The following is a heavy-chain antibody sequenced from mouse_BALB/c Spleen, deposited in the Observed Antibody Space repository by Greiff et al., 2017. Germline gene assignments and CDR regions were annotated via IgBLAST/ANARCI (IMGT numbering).Heavy chain of an antibody. Sequence: VQLKESGPELIKPGASVKISCKASGYSFTSYYMHWVKQSHGKSLEWIGYIDPFNGGTSYNQKFKGKATLTVDKSSSTAYMHLSSLTSEDSAVYYCARILRRFAYWGQGTLVTVSA. J-gene: IGHJ3*01. D-gene: IGHD1-2*01. V-gene: IGHV1S135*01. CDR2: IDPFNGGT. CDR1: GYSFTSYY. CDR3: ARILRRFAY.